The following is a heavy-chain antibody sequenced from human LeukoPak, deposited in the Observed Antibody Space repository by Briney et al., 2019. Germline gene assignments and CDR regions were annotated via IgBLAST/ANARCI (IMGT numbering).Heavy chain of an antibody. CDR3: ARTSSPYYDFWSGYLDLDY. V-gene: IGHV3-11*01. J-gene: IGHJ4*02. CDR1: GFTFSDYC. CDR2: ISSSGSTI. Sequence: KPGGSLRLSCAASGFTFSDYCMSWIRQAPGKGLEWVSYISSSGSTIYYADSVKGRFTISRDNAKNSLYLQMNSLRAEDTAVYYCARTSSPYYDFWSGYLDLDYWGQGTLVTVSS. D-gene: IGHD3-3*01.